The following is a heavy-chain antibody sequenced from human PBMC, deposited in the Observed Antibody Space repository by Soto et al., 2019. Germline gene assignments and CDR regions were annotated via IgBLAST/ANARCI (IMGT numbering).Heavy chain of an antibody. V-gene: IGHV3-23*01. Sequence: EVQLLESGGGLVQPGGSLRLSCAASGFTFSTYAMIWVRQAPGKGLEWVSVITGSGGSTYYADSVKGRFTISRDTSKNTLVLQMNSLSAEDTAVYYCAKDRYGDYGGIDYWGQGTMVTVSS. CDR2: ITGSGGST. D-gene: IGHD4-17*01. CDR1: GFTFSTYA. J-gene: IGHJ4*02. CDR3: AKDRYGDYGGIDY.